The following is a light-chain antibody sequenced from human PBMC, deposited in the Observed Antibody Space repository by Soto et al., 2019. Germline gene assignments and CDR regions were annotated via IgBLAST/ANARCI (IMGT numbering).Light chain of an antibody. CDR2: DAS. V-gene: IGKV1-33*01. Sequence: IQMTQYPSSLSASVGDRVTITCHASEDINNNLNWYQQKPGEAHKLLIYDASNLETVAPSRFSGGGSVTHFTFTISGLQPEAMATYYCEHFHKRPVTFGGGTKVEMK. CDR3: EHFHKRPVT. CDR1: EDINNN. J-gene: IGKJ4*01.